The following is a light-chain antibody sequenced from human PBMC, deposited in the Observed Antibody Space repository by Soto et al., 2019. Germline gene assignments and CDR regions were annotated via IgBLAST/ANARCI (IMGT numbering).Light chain of an antibody. CDR2: GAS. J-gene: IGKJ5*01. CDR3: QHDGSSPT. V-gene: IGKV3-20*01. Sequence: EIVLTQSPGTLSLFPGERATLSCRASQSLTTRYLAWYQQKPGQAPRLLIYGASSRATGIPDRFSCSGSVTDFTLTISRLEPYDVAVYSFQHDGSSPTFDQGTRMEIK. CDR1: QSLTTRY.